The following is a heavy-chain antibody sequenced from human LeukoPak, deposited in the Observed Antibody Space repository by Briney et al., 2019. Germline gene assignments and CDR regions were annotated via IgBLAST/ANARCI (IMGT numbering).Heavy chain of an antibody. D-gene: IGHD6-6*01. CDR2: ISGDGGST. J-gene: IGHJ4*02. V-gene: IGHV3-43*02. CDR3: AEDLVG. CDR1: GFTFSSYA. Sequence: GGSLRLSCAASGFTFSSYAMSWVRQAPGKGLEWVSLISGDGGSTYYADSVKGRFTISRDNSKNSLYLQMNSLRTEDTALYYCAEDLVGWGQGTLVTVSS.